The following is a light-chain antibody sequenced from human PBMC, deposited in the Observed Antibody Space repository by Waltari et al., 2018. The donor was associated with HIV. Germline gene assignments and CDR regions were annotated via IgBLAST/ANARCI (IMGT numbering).Light chain of an antibody. CDR1: QNVDSW. J-gene: IGKJ2*01. CDR3: QQYNSDFYT. V-gene: IGKV1-5*03. Sequence: IQMTQSPSILSASVGDRITIPCRASQNVDSWLAWYQQRPGRAPKLVIYQASTLEYGVSARFSGSGSGTNFTLTINNLHPDDFATYYCQQYNSDFYTFGLGTRLDLK. CDR2: QAS.